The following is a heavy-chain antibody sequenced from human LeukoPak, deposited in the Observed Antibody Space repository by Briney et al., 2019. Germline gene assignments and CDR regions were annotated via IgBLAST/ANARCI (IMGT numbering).Heavy chain of an antibody. J-gene: IGHJ4*02. D-gene: IGHD3-22*01. V-gene: IGHV3-23*01. Sequence: GGSLRLSCAASGFTFSSYGMNWVRQAPGKGLEWVSGIGVGGTTYYADSVKGRFTISRDTSKSTLSLQMNSLRAEDTAVYYCAKTQGYYDCWGQGTLVAVSS. CDR2: IGVGGTT. CDR3: AKTQGYYDC. CDR1: GFTFSSYG.